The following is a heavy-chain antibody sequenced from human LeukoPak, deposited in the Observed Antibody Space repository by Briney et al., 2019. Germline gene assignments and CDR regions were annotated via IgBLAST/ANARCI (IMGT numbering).Heavy chain of an antibody. CDR2: INHSGST. CDR3: ARALLWFGELWLLRDAFDI. D-gene: IGHD3-10*01. V-gene: IGHV4-34*01. Sequence: PSETLSLTCAVYGGSFSGYYWSWIRQPPGKGLEWVGEINHSGSTNYNPSLKSRVTISVDKSKNQFSLKLSSVTAADTAVYYCARALLWFGELWLLRDAFDIWGQGTMVTVSS. CDR1: GGSFSGYY. J-gene: IGHJ3*02.